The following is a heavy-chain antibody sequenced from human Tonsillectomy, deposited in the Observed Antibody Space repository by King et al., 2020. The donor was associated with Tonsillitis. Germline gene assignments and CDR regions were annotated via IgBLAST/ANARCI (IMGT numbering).Heavy chain of an antibody. Sequence: QLVQSGGGLVKPGGSLRLSCAASGFTFSSYSMNWVRQAPGKGLEWVSSISSSSSYIYYADSVKGRFTISRDNAKNSLYLQMNSLRAEDTAVYYCAREGYYDFWSGYYRYYYYYMDVWGKGTTVTVSS. CDR1: GFTFSSYS. CDR2: ISSSSSYI. CDR3: AREGYYDFWSGYYRYYYYYMDV. D-gene: IGHD3-3*01. J-gene: IGHJ6*03. V-gene: IGHV3-21*01.